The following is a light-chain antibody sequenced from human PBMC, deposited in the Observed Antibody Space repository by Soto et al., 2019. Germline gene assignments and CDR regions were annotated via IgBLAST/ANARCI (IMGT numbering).Light chain of an antibody. Sequence: DIQMTQSPSSLSASVGDTVTITCRASQGMSNYLAWDQQKPGQVPNLLIYAASTLQSGVPSRFSGSGSGTDFTLTNNSLRPEDVATYYCQKYNNAPRTFGQGTKVEI. J-gene: IGKJ1*01. CDR1: QGMSNY. V-gene: IGKV1-27*01. CDR2: AAS. CDR3: QKYNNAPRT.